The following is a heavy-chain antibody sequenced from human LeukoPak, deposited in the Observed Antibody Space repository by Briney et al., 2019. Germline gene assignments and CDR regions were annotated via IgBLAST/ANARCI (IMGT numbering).Heavy chain of an antibody. Sequence: GGCLRLSCAASGFTLSSYSMNWVRQAPGKWLEWVSSISSSSSYIYYTDSVKGRFTISRDNAKNSLYLQMNSLIAEDTAVYYCARVVQLSGTSDWGQGNLVTVSS. CDR3: ARVVQLSGTSD. J-gene: IGHJ4*02. CDR1: GFTLSSYS. CDR2: ISSSSSYI. D-gene: IGHD1-20*01. V-gene: IGHV3-21*01.